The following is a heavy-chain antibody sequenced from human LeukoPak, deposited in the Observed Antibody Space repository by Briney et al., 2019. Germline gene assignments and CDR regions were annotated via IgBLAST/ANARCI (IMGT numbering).Heavy chain of an antibody. CDR2: ISGSGGST. J-gene: IGHJ4*02. D-gene: IGHD2-2*01. Sequence: PGGSLRLSCAASGFTFSSYAMSWVRQAPGEGLEWVSAISGSGGSTYYADSVKGRFTISRDNSKNTLYLQMNSLRAEDTAVYYCAKGVRYCSSTSCSMVHWGQGTLVTVSS. CDR3: AKGVRYCSSTSCSMVH. CDR1: GFTFSSYA. V-gene: IGHV3-23*01.